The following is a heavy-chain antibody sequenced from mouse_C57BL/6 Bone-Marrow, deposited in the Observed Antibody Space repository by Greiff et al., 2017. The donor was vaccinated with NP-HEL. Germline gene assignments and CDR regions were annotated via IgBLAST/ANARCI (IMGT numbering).Heavy chain of an antibody. Sequence: VQLQQSGPVLVKPGPSVKISCKASGFTFTDYYMHWVKQSHGKSLEWIGLVYPYNGGTSYNQKFKGKATLTVDTSSSTAYMELNSLTSEDSAVYYCASAYGSSPGWFAYWGQGTLDTVSA. V-gene: IGHV1-36*01. CDR2: VYPYNGGT. D-gene: IGHD1-1*01. CDR1: GFTFTDYY. CDR3: ASAYGSSPGWFAY. J-gene: IGHJ3*01.